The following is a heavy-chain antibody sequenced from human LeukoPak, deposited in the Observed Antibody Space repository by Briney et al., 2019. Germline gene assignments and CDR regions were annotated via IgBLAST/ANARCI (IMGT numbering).Heavy chain of an antibody. CDR3: ARALPDYYYDSSGYYQYYFDY. CDR1: GSTVSSNY. J-gene: IGHJ4*02. CDR2: IYSGGST. D-gene: IGHD3-22*01. V-gene: IGHV3-53*01. Sequence: GGSLRLSCAASGSTVSSNYMSWVRQAPGKGLEWVSVIYSGGSTYYADSVKGRFTISRDNSKNTLYLQMNSLRAEDTAVNYCARALPDYYYDSSGYYQYYFDYWGQGTLVTVSS.